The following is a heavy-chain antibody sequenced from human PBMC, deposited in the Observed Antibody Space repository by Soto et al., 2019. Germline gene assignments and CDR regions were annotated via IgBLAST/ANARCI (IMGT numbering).Heavy chain of an antibody. Sequence: GSLRLSCAASGFTFSTYGMNWVRQAPGKGLEWVAVIWYDGSKKEYADSVKGRFTISRDNSKNTLDLQMNSLRVEDTAEYYCARVDCTGGSCRPYYYYGMDVWGQGTTVTVSS. V-gene: IGHV3-33*01. J-gene: IGHJ6*02. D-gene: IGHD2-15*01. CDR1: GFTFSTYG. CDR2: IWYDGSKK. CDR3: ARVDCTGGSCRPYYYYGMDV.